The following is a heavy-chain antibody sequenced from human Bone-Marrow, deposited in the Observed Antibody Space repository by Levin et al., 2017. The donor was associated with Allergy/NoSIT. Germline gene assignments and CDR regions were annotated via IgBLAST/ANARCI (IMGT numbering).Heavy chain of an antibody. V-gene: IGHV3-30*03. CDR2: VSFDGSSK. CDR1: GFTFSSYG. CDR3: ARSETAMVGAFDH. J-gene: IGHJ4*02. Sequence: SCAASGFTFSSYGMNWVRQTPGKGLQWVGIVSFDGSSKYYDDSVKGRFTISRDNSRNTLYLQMNSLRVEDTAVYYCARSETAMVGAFDHWGQGILVTVSS. D-gene: IGHD5-18*01.